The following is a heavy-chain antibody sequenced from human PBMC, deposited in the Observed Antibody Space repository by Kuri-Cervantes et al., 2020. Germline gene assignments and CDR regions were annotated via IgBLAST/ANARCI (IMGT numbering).Heavy chain of an antibody. CDR2: IYYSGST. V-gene: IGHV4-59*12. CDR3: ARDHYDFFYGMDV. D-gene: IGHD3-3*01. CDR1: GGSISSYY. Sequence: SETLSLTCTVSGGSISSYYWSWIRQPPGKGLEWIGYIYYSGSTNYNPSLKSRVTISVDKSKNQFSLKLSSVTAADTAVYYCARDHYDFFYGMDVWGQGTTVTVSS. J-gene: IGHJ6*02.